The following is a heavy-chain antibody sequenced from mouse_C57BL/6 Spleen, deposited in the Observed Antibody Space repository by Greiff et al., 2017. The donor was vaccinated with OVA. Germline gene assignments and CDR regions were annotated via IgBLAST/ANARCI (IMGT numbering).Heavy chain of an antibody. J-gene: IGHJ2*01. D-gene: IGHD1-1*02. CDR2: INYDGSST. Sequence: EVKLMESEGGLVQPGSSMKLSCTASGFTFSDYYMAWVRQVPEKGLEWVANINYDGSSTYYLDSLKSRFIISRDNAQNILYLQMSSLKSEDTATDYSARDGDYFDDWGQGTTLTVSS. CDR3: ARDGDYFDD. CDR1: GFTFSDYY. V-gene: IGHV5-16*01.